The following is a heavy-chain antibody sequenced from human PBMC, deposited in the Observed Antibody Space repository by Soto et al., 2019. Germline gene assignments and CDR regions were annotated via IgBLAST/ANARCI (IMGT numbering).Heavy chain of an antibody. Sequence: QVQLQESGPGLVKPSQTLSLTCTVSGGSISSGDYYWSWIRQPPGKGLEWIGYIYYSGSTYYNPSLKSRVTITVDTSKNQFSLKLSSVTAADTAVYYCARGPVVVTSFFDYWGQGTLVTVSS. CDR3: ARGPVVVTSFFDY. J-gene: IGHJ4*02. CDR2: IYYSGST. D-gene: IGHD2-21*02. CDR1: GGSISSGDYY. V-gene: IGHV4-30-4*01.